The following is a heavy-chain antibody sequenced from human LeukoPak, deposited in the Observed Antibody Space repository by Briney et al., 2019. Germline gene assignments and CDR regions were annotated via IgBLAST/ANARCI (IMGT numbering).Heavy chain of an antibody. CDR3: ARDGYYGSGSPPSLYFDY. CDR1: GFTFRNYV. CDR2: TSSDLNVK. J-gene: IGHJ4*02. V-gene: IGHV3-30-3*01. D-gene: IGHD3-10*01. Sequence: QPGGSLRLSCAASGFTFRNYVIHWVRQAPGKGLEWVAVTSSDLNVKLYTDSVKGRFTISRDNSRSTLYLQMNSLRPEDTAIYYCARDGYYGSGSPPSLYFDYWGQGTLVTVSS.